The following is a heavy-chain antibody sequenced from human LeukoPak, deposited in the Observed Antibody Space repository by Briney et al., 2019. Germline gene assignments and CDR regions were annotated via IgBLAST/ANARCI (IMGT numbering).Heavy chain of an antibody. CDR3: ARDFLPMVVTPALFDY. D-gene: IGHD4-23*01. J-gene: IGHJ4*02. CDR1: GYTFTSYG. V-gene: IGHV1-18*01. Sequence: ASVRVSCKASGYTFTSYGISWVRQAPGKGLEWMGWISAYNGNTNYAQKLQGRFTMTTDTSTSTAYMELRSLRSDDTAVYYCARDFLPMVVTPALFDYWGQGTLVTVSS. CDR2: ISAYNGNT.